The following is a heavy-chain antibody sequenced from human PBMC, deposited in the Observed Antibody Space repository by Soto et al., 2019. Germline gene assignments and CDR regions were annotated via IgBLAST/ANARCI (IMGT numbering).Heavy chain of an antibody. J-gene: IGHJ4*01. D-gene: IGHD1-7*01. Sequence: QVQLLQSGSEVEKPGASVTLSCKAFGYTFTTKYVHWVRQAPGQGPEWMGRIIPSRGDRYYAQKLRGRVTLTRDSSTRTVYMQVRRLTFEDTSTYYFVTDGVNYVFDYRGHGTLVTVSS. CDR3: VTDGVNYVFDY. CDR2: IIPSRGDR. V-gene: IGHV1-46*01. CDR1: GYTFTTKY.